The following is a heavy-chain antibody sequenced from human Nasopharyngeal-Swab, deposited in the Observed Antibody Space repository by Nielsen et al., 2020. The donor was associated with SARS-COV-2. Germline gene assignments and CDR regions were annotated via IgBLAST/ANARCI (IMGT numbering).Heavy chain of an antibody. Sequence: SETLSLTCTVSGGSISSGGYYWSWIRQHPGKGLEWIGYIYYSGSTNYNPSLKSRVTISVDTSKNQFSLKLSSVTAADTAVYYCARGRQYQLLFIFVEDAFDIWGQGTMVTVSS. CDR1: GGSISSGGYY. CDR2: IYYSGST. CDR3: ARGRQYQLLFIFVEDAFDI. D-gene: IGHD2-2*01. V-gene: IGHV4-61*08. J-gene: IGHJ3*02.